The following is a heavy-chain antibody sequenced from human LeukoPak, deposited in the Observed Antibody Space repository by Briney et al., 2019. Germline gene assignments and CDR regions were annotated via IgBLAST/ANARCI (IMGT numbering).Heavy chain of an antibody. Sequence: GGSLRLSCVASGFTFNSYAMSWVRQAPGKGLEWVSSISGSGGYTYYADSVRGRFTISRDNAENSLYLEMNSLRAEDTAVYYCARDRDWSFDYWGQGTLVTVSS. CDR2: ISGSGGYT. CDR1: GFTFNSYA. V-gene: IGHV3-21*04. D-gene: IGHD3/OR15-3a*01. J-gene: IGHJ4*02. CDR3: ARDRDWSFDY.